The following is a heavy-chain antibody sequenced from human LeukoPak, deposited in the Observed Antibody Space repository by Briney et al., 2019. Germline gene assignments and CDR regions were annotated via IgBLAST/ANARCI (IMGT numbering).Heavy chain of an antibody. CDR1: GFTFSNAW. J-gene: IGHJ5*02. CDR3: TTDLPYDSSGYQP. Sequence: PGGSLRLSCAASGFTFSNAWMSWVRQAPGKGLEWVGRIKSKTDGGTTDYAAPVKGRFTISRDDSKNTLYLQMNSLKTEDTAMYYCTTDLPYDSSGYQPWGQGTLVTVSS. D-gene: IGHD3-22*01. V-gene: IGHV3-15*01. CDR2: IKSKTDGGTT.